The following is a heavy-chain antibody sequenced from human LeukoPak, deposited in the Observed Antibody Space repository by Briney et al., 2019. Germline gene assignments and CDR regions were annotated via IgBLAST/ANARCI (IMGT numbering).Heavy chain of an antibody. CDR3: ARVGYSSGWYGGTNAFDI. Sequence: PSETLSLTCTVSGGSISSYYWSWIRQPPGKGLEWIGYIYYSGSTNYNPSLKSRVTISVDTSKNQFSLKLSPVTAADTAVYYCARVGYSSGWYGGTNAFDIWGQGTMVTVSS. D-gene: IGHD6-19*01. V-gene: IGHV4-59*01. CDR1: GGSISSYY. CDR2: IYYSGST. J-gene: IGHJ3*02.